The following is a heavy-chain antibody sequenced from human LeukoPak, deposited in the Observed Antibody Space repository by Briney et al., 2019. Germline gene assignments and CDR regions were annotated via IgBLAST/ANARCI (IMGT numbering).Heavy chain of an antibody. J-gene: IGHJ3*02. CDR1: GGSISSSSYY. D-gene: IGHD6-19*01. CDR2: IYYSGST. Sequence: SETLSLTCTVSGGSISSSSYYWSWIRQPPGKGLEWIGYIYYSGSTNYNPSLKSRVTISVDTSKNQFSLKLSSVTAADTAVYYCARDGAGDAFDIWGQGTMVTVSS. CDR3: ARDGAGDAFDI. V-gene: IGHV4-61*01.